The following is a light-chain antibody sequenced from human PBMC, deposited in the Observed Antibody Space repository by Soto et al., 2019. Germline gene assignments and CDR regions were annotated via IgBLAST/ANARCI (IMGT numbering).Light chain of an antibody. Sequence: IVLTQSPATLSLSPWERATLSCRASQGVSSYLAWYQQKPGQAPRLLIYDASNRATGIPARFSGSGSGTDFTLTISSLEPEDVAIYYCQQYGGSPRITFGQGTRLEIK. CDR2: DAS. J-gene: IGKJ5*01. CDR1: QGVSSY. V-gene: IGKV3-11*01. CDR3: QQYGGSPRIT.